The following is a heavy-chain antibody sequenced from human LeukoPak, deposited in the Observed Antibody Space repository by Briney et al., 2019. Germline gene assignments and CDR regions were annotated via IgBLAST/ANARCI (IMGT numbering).Heavy chain of an antibody. CDR1: GFPFSSHG. CDR2: IIGGGGST. CDR3: AHGAMYQLDY. J-gene: IGHJ4*02. V-gene: IGHV3-23*01. Sequence: PGGSLRLSCAASGFPFSSHGMSWVRQAPGKGLEWVSGIIGGGGSTYYADSVKGRFTLSGDNSRNTLFLQMNSLRAEDTAVYYCAHGAMYQLDYWGQGTLVTVSS. D-gene: IGHD2-2*01.